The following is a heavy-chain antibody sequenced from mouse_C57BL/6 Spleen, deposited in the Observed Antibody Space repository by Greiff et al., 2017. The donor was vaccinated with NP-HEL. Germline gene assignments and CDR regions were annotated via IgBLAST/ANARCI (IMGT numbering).Heavy chain of an antibody. CDR3: ARSDYYGPVDY. V-gene: IGHV1-82*01. Sequence: QVQLQQSGPELVKPGASVKISCKASGYAFSSSWMNWVKQRPGKGLEWIGRIYPGDGDTNYNGKFKGQATLTADKSSSTAYMQLSSLTSEDSAVYFCARSDYYGPVDYWGQGTTLTVAS. CDR1: GYAFSSSW. D-gene: IGHD1-1*01. J-gene: IGHJ2*01. CDR2: IYPGDGDT.